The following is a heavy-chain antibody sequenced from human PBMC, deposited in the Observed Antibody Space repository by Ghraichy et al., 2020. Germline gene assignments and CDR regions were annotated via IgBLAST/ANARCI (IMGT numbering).Heavy chain of an antibody. CDR3: ARAGQFGSGGGYFY. V-gene: IGHV1-2*02. J-gene: IGHJ4*02. CDR2: INPNSGGT. Sequence: ASVKVSCKASGYTFTGYYMHWVRQAPGQGLEWMGWINPNSGGTNYAQKFQGRVTMTRDTSISTAYMELSRLRSDDTAVYYCARAGQFGSGGGYFYWGQGTLVTVAS. CDR1: GYTFTGYY. D-gene: IGHD3-10*01.